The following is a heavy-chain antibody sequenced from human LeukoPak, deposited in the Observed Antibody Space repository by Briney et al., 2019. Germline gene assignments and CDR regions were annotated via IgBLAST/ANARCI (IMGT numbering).Heavy chain of an antibody. V-gene: IGHV7-4-1*02. Sequence: GASVKVSCKASGYTFTSYAMNWVRQAPGQGLEWMGWINTNTGNPTYAQGFTGRFVFSLDTSVSTAYLQISSLKAEDTAVYYCARVPVCGSSTSCYSGLGDNFGYWYFDLWGRGTLVTVSS. CDR3: ARVPVCGSSTSCYSGLGDNFGYWYFDL. CDR2: INTNTGNP. CDR1: GYTFTSYA. J-gene: IGHJ2*01. D-gene: IGHD2-2*01.